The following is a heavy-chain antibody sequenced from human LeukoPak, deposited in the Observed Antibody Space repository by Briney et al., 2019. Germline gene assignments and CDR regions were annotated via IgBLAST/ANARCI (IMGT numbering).Heavy chain of an antibody. Sequence: PGGSLRLSCAASGFTFSSYAMNWVRQAPGKGLEWVAVISYDGSNKYYADSVKGRFTISRDNSKNTLYLQMNSLRAEDTAVYYCARDREDGYNYLDYWGQGTLVTVSS. D-gene: IGHD5-24*01. CDR3: ARDREDGYNYLDY. J-gene: IGHJ4*02. CDR1: GFTFSSYA. CDR2: ISYDGSNK. V-gene: IGHV3-30*04.